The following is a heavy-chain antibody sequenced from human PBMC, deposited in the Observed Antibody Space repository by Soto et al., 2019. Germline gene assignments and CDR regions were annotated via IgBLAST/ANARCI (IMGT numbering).Heavy chain of an antibody. CDR2: INHSGST. D-gene: IGHD3-10*01. CDR1: GGSFSDFY. Sequence: QVQLQQWGAGLLKPSETLSLTCAVYGGSFSDFYWTWIRQPPGKGLEWIGEINHSGSTNYTPSTTSRVAISVDTSKNQFSLTLTSVTAADTAVYYSGPRGAVADPRGYWGQGTLVTVSS. V-gene: IGHV4-34*01. J-gene: IGHJ4*02. CDR3: GPRGAVADPRGY.